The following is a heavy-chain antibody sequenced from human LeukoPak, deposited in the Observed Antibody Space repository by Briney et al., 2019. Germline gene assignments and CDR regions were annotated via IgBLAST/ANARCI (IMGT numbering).Heavy chain of an antibody. CDR2: INPNSGGT. Sequence: ASVKVSCKASGYTFTGYYIHWVRQAPGQGLEWMGWINPNSGGTNYAQKFQGRVTMTRDTSISTAYMDLSRLRSDDTAVYYCAREGPYSGSWDTVGYWGQGTLVTVSS. CDR3: AREGPYSGSWDTVGY. J-gene: IGHJ4*02. D-gene: IGHD6-13*01. V-gene: IGHV1-2*02. CDR1: GYTFTGYY.